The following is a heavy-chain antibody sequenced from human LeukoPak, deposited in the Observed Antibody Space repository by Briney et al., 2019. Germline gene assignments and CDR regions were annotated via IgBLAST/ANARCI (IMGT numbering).Heavy chain of an antibody. CDR1: GFTFSSYA. D-gene: IGHD2-2*01. V-gene: IGHV3-30-3*01. Sequence: GRSLRLSCAASGFTFSSYAMHWVRQAPGKGLEWVAVISYDGSNKYYADSVKGRFTISRDNSKNTLYLQMNSLRAEDTAVYYCARFGPAAIDAFDIWGQGTMVTVSS. CDR3: ARFGPAAIDAFDI. CDR2: ISYDGSNK. J-gene: IGHJ3*02.